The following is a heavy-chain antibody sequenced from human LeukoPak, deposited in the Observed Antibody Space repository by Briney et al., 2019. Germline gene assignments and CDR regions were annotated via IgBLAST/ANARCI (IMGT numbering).Heavy chain of an antibody. CDR3: ALPFRYYDSSGYSHDAFDI. Sequence: ASVKVSCKASGYTFTGFYMHWVRQAPGHGLEWMGWINPNSGGTSYAQRFQGRVTMTRDTPITTAYMELSRLGSDDTAVYYCALPFRYYDSSGYSHDAFDIWGQGTMVTVSS. CDR2: INPNSGGT. V-gene: IGHV1-2*02. D-gene: IGHD3-22*01. CDR1: GYTFTGFY. J-gene: IGHJ3*02.